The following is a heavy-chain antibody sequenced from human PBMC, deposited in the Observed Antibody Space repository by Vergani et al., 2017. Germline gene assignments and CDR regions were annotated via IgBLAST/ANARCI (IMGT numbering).Heavy chain of an antibody. CDR2: IYHSGST. Sequence: QVQLQESGPGLVKPSETLSLTCAVSGYSISSGYYWGWIRQPPGKGLEWIGSIYHSGSTYYNPSLKSRVTISVDPSKNQFSLKLSSVTAADTAVYYCARHWEGVLRYFDWSREPGYFDYWGQGTLVTVSS. V-gene: IGHV4-38-2*01. D-gene: IGHD3-9*01. CDR1: GYSISSGYY. J-gene: IGHJ4*02. CDR3: ARHWEGVLRYFDWSREPGYFDY.